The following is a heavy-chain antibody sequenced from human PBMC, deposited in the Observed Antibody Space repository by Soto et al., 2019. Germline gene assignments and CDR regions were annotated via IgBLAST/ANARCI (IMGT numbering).Heavy chain of an antibody. D-gene: IGHD3-3*01. CDR3: AKAYDFFSGFARVVNWFDP. J-gene: IGHJ5*02. Sequence: PGGSLRLSCAASGFSFSSYAMSWVRQAPGKGLEWVSAISGSGGSTYYADSVKGRFTISRDNSKNTLYLQMNSLRAEDTAVYYCAKAYDFFSGFARVVNWFDPWGQGTLFTVSS. CDR1: GFSFSSYA. V-gene: IGHV3-23*01. CDR2: ISGSGGST.